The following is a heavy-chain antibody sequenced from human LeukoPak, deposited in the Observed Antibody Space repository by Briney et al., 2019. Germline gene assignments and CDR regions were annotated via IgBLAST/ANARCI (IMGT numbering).Heavy chain of an antibody. CDR3: AKVAYYVFWSGFFFDY. J-gene: IGHJ4*02. D-gene: IGHD3-3*01. V-gene: IGHV3-21*01. CDR1: GFTFSSYS. Sequence: GGSLRLSCAASGFTFSSYSMNWVRQAPGKGLEWVSYISSSSSYIYYADSVKGRFTISRDNAKNSLYLQMNSLRAEDTAVYYCAKVAYYVFWSGFFFDYWGQGTLVTVSS. CDR2: ISSSSSYI.